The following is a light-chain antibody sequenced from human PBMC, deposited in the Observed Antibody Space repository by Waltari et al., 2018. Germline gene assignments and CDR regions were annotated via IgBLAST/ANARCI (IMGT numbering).Light chain of an antibody. CDR2: DVA. V-gene: IGLV2-11*01. J-gene: IGLJ3*02. CDR3: CSYAGSYTWV. CDR1: SGDVGATNL. Sequence: QPALPQPRPVSGSPGQSVPIPCAGPSGDVGATNLASWYQHHPGKAPKVVIYDVARRPSGVPDRFTGSRSGNTASLTISGLQADDEADYYCCSYAGSYTWVFGGGTRLTVL.